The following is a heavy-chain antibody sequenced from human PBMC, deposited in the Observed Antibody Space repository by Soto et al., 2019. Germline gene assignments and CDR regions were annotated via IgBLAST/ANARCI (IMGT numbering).Heavy chain of an antibody. CDR1: GFTFSSYS. Sequence: GGSLRLSCAASGFTFSSYSMNWVRRAPGKGLEWVSSISSSSSYIYYADSVKGRFTISRDNAKNSLYLQMNSLRAEDTAVYYCAREQPFDSSGYYYFFDYWGQGTLVTVSS. CDR3: AREQPFDSSGYYYFFDY. J-gene: IGHJ4*02. CDR2: ISSSSSYI. D-gene: IGHD3-22*01. V-gene: IGHV3-21*01.